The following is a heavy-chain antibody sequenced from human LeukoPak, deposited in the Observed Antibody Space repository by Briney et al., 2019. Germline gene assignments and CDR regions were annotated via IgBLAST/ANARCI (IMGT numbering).Heavy chain of an antibody. CDR2: INHSGST. CDR1: GGSFSGYY. Sequence: PSETLSLTCAVYGGSFSGYYWSWIRQPPGKGLEWIGEINHSGSTNYNPSLKSRVTISVDTSKNQFSLKLSSVTAADTAVYYCARHGRSSSWSPSLFLRNWFDPWGQGTLVTVSS. CDR3: ARHGRSSSWSPSLFLRNWFDP. J-gene: IGHJ5*02. D-gene: IGHD6-13*01. V-gene: IGHV4-34*01.